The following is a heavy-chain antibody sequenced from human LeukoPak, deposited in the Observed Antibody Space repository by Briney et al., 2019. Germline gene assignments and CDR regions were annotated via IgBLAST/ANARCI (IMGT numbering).Heavy chain of an antibody. CDR2: IYPGDSDT. CDR3: ARLFLVGGYSGYGFDY. D-gene: IGHD5-12*01. J-gene: IGHJ4*02. Sequence: KHGESLKISCEGSGYSFTNYWIGWVRQLPGRGLKWMGIIYPGDSDTRYSPSFQGQVTFSADQSISTAYLQWRSLKASDTAMYYCARLFLVGGYSGYGFDYWGQGTLVTVSS. V-gene: IGHV5-51*01. CDR1: GYSFTNYW.